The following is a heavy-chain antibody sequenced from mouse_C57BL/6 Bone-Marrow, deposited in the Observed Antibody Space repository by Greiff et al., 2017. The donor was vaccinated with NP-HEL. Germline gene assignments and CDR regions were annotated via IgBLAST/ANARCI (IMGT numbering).Heavy chain of an antibody. Sequence: DVHLVESGGGLVKPGGSLKLSCAASGFTFSDYGMHWVRQAPEKVLEWVSYISSGSSTIYYADTVKGRFTISRDNAKNTLLLQMTSLRSEDTAMYYCARPGSSYKDWYFDVWGTGTTVTVSS. V-gene: IGHV5-17*01. D-gene: IGHD1-1*01. CDR1: GFTFSDYG. CDR3: ARPGSSYKDWYFDV. CDR2: ISSGSSTI. J-gene: IGHJ1*03.